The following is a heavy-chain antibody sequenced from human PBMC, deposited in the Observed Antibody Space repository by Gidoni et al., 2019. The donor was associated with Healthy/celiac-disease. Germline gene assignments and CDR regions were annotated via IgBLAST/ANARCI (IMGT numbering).Heavy chain of an antibody. D-gene: IGHD3-10*01. Sequence: QVQLVEPGGGVVQPGRSLRLSCAASGFTFSRYAMHWVRQAPGKGLEWVAVISYDGSNKYYADSVKGRFTISRDNSKNTLYLQMNSLRAEDTAVYYCARGHPIFGEFLLFDYWGQGTLVTVSS. CDR1: GFTFSRYA. CDR2: ISYDGSNK. V-gene: IGHV3-30-3*01. CDR3: ARGHPIFGEFLLFDY. J-gene: IGHJ4*02.